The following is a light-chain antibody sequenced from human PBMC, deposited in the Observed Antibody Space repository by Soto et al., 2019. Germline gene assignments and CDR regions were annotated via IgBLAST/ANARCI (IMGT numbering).Light chain of an antibody. CDR3: LQDYNYPYT. CDR1: QGISNY. J-gene: IGKJ2*01. CDR2: AAS. Sequence: DIQMTQSPSSLSASVGNRVSITCLASQGISNYLAWYQQKPGKVPKLLIYAASTLQSGVPSRFSGSGSGTDFTLTISSLQPEDFATYYCLQDYNYPYTFGQGTKVDIK. V-gene: IGKV1-27*01.